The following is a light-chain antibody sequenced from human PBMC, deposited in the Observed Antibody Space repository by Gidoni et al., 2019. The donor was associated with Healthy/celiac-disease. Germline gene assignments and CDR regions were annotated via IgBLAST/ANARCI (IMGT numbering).Light chain of an antibody. CDR2: GKN. V-gene: IGLV3-19*01. CDR1: SLRSYY. J-gene: IGLJ2*01. CDR3: NSRDSSGNHVV. Sequence: SSQLTQDPDVSVALGQTVRITRQGDSLRSYYASWYQQKPGQAPVLVIYGKNNRPSGIPDRFSGSSSGNTASLTLTGAQAEDEADYYCNSRDSSGNHVVFGGGTKLTVL.